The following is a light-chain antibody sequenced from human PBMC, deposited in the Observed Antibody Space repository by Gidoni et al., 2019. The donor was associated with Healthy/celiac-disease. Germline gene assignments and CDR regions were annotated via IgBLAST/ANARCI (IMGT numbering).Light chain of an antibody. J-gene: IGKJ3*01. CDR1: QSVSSY. V-gene: IGKV3-11*01. Sequence: EFALTQSPATLPLSPGERATLSCRGSQSVSSYLAWYQQKPGQAPRLLIYDASNRATGIPARFSGSGSGTDFTLTISSLEPEDFAVYYCQQRSSWPFTFGPGTKVEIK. CDR3: QQRSSWPFT. CDR2: DAS.